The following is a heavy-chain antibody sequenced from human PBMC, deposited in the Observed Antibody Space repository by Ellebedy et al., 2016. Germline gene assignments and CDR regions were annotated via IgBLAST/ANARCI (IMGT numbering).Heavy chain of an antibody. CDR2: ISWNSAAI. CDR3: AKGTMDYLHH. V-gene: IGHV3-9*01. J-gene: IGHJ4*02. CDR1: GFTFDYYA. D-gene: IGHD3-10*01. Sequence: SLKISXATSGFTFDYYALHWVRQVPGKGLEWVSGISWNSAAIGYGEAVKGRFTISRDSAKNYLYLQMNSLRVEDTALYSCAKGTMDYLHHWGQGTLVTVSS.